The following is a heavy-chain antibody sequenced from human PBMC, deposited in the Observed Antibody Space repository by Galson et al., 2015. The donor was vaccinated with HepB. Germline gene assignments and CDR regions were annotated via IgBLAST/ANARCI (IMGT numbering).Heavy chain of an antibody. CDR2: INSDGSST. J-gene: IGHJ4*02. D-gene: IGHD5-18*01. Sequence: SLRLSCAASGFTFSSYWMHWVRQAPGKGLVWVPRINSDGSSTSYADSVKGRFTISRDNAKNTLYLQMNSLRAEDTAVYYCARDRYSYGGPPDYWGQGTLVTVSS. V-gene: IGHV3-74*01. CDR3: ARDRYSYGGPPDY. CDR1: GFTFSSYW.